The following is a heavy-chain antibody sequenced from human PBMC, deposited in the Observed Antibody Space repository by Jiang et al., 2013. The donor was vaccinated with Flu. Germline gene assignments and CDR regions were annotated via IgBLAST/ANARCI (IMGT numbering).Heavy chain of an antibody. D-gene: IGHD3-10*01. V-gene: IGHV4-59*01. Sequence: GSGLVKPSETLSLTCTVSGGSISSYYWSRIRQPPGKGLEWIGYIYYSGSTNYNPSLKSRVTISVDTSKNQFSLKLSSVTAADTAVYYCARVVWFGEYYFDYWGQGTLVTVSS. CDR1: GGSISSYY. CDR2: IYYSGST. CDR3: ARVVWFGEYYFDY. J-gene: IGHJ4*02.